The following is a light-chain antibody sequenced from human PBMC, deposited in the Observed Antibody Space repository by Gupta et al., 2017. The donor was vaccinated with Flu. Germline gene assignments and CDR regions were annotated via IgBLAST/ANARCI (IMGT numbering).Light chain of an antibody. CDR2: ENS. Sequence: VTISCSGNRSNIGANYVSWYQQLPGTAPKVLIYENSRRPSGVPDRFSGSKSGTSASLDITGLQAGDEADDYCGAWEISRTALWVFGGGTKLTVL. V-gene: IGLV1-51*02. CDR3: GAWEISRTALWV. CDR1: RSNIGANY. J-gene: IGLJ3*02.